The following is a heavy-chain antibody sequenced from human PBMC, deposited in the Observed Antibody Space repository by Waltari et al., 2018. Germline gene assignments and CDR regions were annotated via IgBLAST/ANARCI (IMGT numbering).Heavy chain of an antibody. J-gene: IGHJ4*02. CDR2: ITPFNGNT. CDR3: ASHYYDSSGYEI. CDR1: GYSFTYRY. V-gene: IGHV1-45*02. D-gene: IGHD3-22*01. Sequence: MPLVQSGAEVTKTGSSVQVSCKASGYSFTYRYLPCVRQAPGQALEWMGWITPFNGNTNYAQKFQDRVTITRDRSMSTAYMELSSLRSEDTAMYYCASHYYDSSGYEIWGQGTLVTVSS.